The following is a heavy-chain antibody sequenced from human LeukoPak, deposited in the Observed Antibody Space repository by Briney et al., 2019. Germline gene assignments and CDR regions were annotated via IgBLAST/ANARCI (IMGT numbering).Heavy chain of an antibody. CDR2: IYTSGST. Sequence: SETLSLTCNVSGGTISSYYWSWIRQPAGKGLEWIGRIYTSGSTNYNPSLKSRVTMSVDTSKNQFSLKLSSVTAADTAVYYCASSAVAGTFDYWGQGTLVTVSS. D-gene: IGHD6-19*01. CDR1: GGTISSYY. J-gene: IGHJ4*02. CDR3: ASSAVAGTFDY. V-gene: IGHV4-4*07.